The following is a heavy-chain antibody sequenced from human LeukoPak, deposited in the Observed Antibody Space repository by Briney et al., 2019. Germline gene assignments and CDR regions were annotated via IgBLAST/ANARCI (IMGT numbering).Heavy chain of an antibody. CDR3: ARGRPTTSIAAAGVNWFDP. J-gene: IGHJ5*02. V-gene: IGHV1-8*01. Sequence: ASVKVSCKASGYTFTSSDINWVRQATGQGLEWMGWMNPNSGNTGYAQKFQGRVTMTRNTSIGTAYMELSSLRSEDTAVYYCARGRPTTSIAAAGVNWFDPWGQGTLVTVSS. CDR1: GYTFTSSD. CDR2: MNPNSGNT. D-gene: IGHD6-13*01.